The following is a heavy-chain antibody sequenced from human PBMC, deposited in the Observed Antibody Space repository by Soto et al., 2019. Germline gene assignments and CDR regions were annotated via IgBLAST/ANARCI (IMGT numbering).Heavy chain of an antibody. CDR1: GFSVTASN. CDR3: ASGGFD. CDR2: IFGADET. J-gene: IGHJ4*02. Sequence: EVQLVETGGDLIHPGGSLRLSCAASGFSVTASNMNWVHQAPGKGLEWVSVIFGADETYYEASVRGRFTISRDNSKNTVYLQMASLRTDDTALYYCASGGFDWGQGTLVTVSS. D-gene: IGHD3-10*01. V-gene: IGHV3-53*02.